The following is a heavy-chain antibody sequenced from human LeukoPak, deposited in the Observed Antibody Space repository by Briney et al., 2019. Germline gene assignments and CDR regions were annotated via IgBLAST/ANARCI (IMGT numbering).Heavy chain of an antibody. J-gene: IGHJ4*02. V-gene: IGHV3-7*05. CDR2: INQDGSEK. Sequence: GGSLRLSCAASGSPFSSYWMSWVRQAPGKGLEWVANINQDGSEKYYVDSVKGRFTISRDNAKNSLYLQMNSLRAEDTAVYYCARLVGNYFAYWGQGTLVTVSS. D-gene: IGHD2-15*01. CDR1: GSPFSSYW. CDR3: ARLVGNYFAY.